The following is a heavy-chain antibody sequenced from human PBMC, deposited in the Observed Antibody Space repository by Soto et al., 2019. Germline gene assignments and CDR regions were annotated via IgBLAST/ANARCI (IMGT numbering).Heavy chain of an antibody. CDR1: GGSISSYY. V-gene: IGHV4-59*01. Sequence: QVQLQESGPGLVKPSETLSLTCNVSGGSISSYYWSWIRQPPGKGLEWIGYIYYSGSTNYNPSLKSRVTISVDTSKNQFSLKLSSVTAADTAVYYCARGGMGGGIAAAGSDYWGQGTLVTVSS. CDR2: IYYSGST. J-gene: IGHJ4*02. CDR3: ARGGMGGGIAAAGSDY. D-gene: IGHD6-13*01.